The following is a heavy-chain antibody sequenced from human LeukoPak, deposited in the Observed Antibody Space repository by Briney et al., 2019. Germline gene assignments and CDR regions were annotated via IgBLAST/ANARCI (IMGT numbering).Heavy chain of an antibody. J-gene: IGHJ3*02. V-gene: IGHV4-61*02. CDR3: ARDGARVPGGSAFDI. CDR2: IYTSGST. Sequence: SETLSLTCTVSGGSISSGSYYWSWIRQPAGKGLEWIGRIYTSGSTNYNPSLKSRVTISVDTSKNQFSLKLSSVTAADTAVYYCARDGARVPGGSAFDIWGQGTMVTVSS. D-gene: IGHD1-1*01. CDR1: GGSISSGSYY.